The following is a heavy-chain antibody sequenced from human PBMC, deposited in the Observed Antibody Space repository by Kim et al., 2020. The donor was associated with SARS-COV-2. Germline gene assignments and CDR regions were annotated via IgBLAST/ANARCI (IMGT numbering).Heavy chain of an antibody. V-gene: IGHV3-9*01. CDR3: AKGAGSSSGGYGVPFDY. D-gene: IGHD6-13*01. J-gene: IGHJ4*02. Sequence: VKGRFTISRDNAKNSLYLQMNSLRAEDTALYYCAKGAGSSSGGYGVPFDYCGQGTLVTVSS.